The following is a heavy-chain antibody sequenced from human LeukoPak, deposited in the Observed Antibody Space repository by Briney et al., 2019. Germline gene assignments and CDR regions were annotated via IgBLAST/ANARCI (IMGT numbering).Heavy chain of an antibody. CDR3: ARGPYYYDSSGYLFLYYYYGMDV. V-gene: IGHV4-34*01. CDR1: GGSFSGYY. D-gene: IGHD3-22*01. J-gene: IGHJ6*02. Sequence: ETLSLTCAVYGGSFSGYYWSWIRQPPGKGLEWIGEINHSGSTNYNPSLKSRVTISEDTSKNQFSLKLSSVTAADTAVYYCARGPYYYDSSGYLFLYYYYGMDVWGQGTTVTVSS. CDR2: INHSGST.